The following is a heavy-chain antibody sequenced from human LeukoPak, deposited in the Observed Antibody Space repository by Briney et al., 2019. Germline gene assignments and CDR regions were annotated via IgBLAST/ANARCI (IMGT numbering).Heavy chain of an antibody. V-gene: IGHV3-7*02. J-gene: IGHJ3*02. CDR3: TRAGGLLWFGEVLESSDAFHI. Sequence: GGSLRLSCAASGFTFRSYWMSWVRQAPGKRPEWVANIKHDGSQKYFVDFVKGRFTISRDNAKNSLYLQVNSLRDEDTAVYYCTRAGGLLWFGEVLESSDAFHIWGQGTMVTVSS. D-gene: IGHD3-10*01. CDR1: GFTFRSYW. CDR2: IKHDGSQK.